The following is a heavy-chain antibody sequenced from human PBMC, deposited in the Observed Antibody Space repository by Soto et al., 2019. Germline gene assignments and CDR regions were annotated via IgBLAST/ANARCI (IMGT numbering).Heavy chain of an antibody. V-gene: IGHV3-11*01. CDR2: ISSSGTIM. J-gene: IGHJ6*02. CDR1: GFSFNDYY. CDR3: ARGYDGSGYFLGYYYGMDV. D-gene: IGHD3-22*01. Sequence: GWSLRLSCAASGFSFNDYYMKWIRQAPGKGLEWVSYISSSGTIMKYADSVKGRFTISRDNAKNSLYLQMNSLRAEDTAVYYCARGYDGSGYFLGYYYGMDVWGQGTTVTVSS.